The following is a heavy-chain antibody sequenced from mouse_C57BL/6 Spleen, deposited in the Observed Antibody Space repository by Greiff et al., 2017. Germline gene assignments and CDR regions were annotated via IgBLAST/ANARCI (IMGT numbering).Heavy chain of an antibody. CDR3: ARDPLYGSSYGWYFDV. V-gene: IGHV5-16*01. Sequence: EVQVVESEGGLVQPGSSMKLSCTASGFTFSDYYMAWVRQVPEKGLEWVANINYDGSSTYYLDSLKSRFIISRDNAKNILYLQMSSLKSEDTATYYCARDPLYGSSYGWYFDVWGTGTTVTVSS. J-gene: IGHJ1*03. D-gene: IGHD1-1*01. CDR2: INYDGSST. CDR1: GFTFSDYY.